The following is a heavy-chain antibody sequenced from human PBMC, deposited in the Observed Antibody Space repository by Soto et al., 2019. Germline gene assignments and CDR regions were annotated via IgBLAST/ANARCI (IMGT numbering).Heavy chain of an antibody. CDR1: GGSISSYC. V-gene: IGHV4-59*01. D-gene: IGHD3-10*01. J-gene: IGHJ6*01. CDR3: ARELWFGESHGMEV. Sequence: AHPRALTCPVSGGSISSYCWSWLRQPPGKGLEWIGYIYYSGSTNYNPSLKSRVTISVDTSKNQFSLKRSSVTAADTAVYYCARELWFGESHGMEVSGQGAPV. CDR2: IYYSGST.